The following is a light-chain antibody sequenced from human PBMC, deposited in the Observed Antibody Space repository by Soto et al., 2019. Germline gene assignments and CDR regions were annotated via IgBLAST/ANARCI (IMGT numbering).Light chain of an antibody. CDR3: QQRSNWPFT. J-gene: IGKJ3*01. CDR1: QSVSSY. CDR2: DAS. V-gene: IGKV3-11*01. Sequence: EIVLTQSPATLSLSPGERATLSCRVSQSVSSYLAWYQQKPGQAPRLLIYDASNRATGIPARFSGSGSGTDFTLTISSLEPEDFAVYYCQQRSNWPFTVGPGTKVDIK.